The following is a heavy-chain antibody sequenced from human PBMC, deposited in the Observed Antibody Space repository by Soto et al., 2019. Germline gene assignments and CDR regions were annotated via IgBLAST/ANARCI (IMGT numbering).Heavy chain of an antibody. CDR2: ISGSGGST. D-gene: IGHD6-19*01. V-gene: IGHV3-23*01. CDR3: AKGKTYSSGMDV. Sequence: GGSLRLSCAASEFTFSSDAMSCVRQAPGKGLEWVSAISGSGGSTYYADSVKGRFTISRDNSKNTLYLQMNSLRAEDTAVYYCAKGKTYSSGMDVWGQGTTVTVSS. J-gene: IGHJ6*02. CDR1: EFTFSSDA.